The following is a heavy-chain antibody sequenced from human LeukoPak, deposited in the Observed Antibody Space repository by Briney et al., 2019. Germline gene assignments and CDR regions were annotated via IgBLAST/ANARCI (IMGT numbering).Heavy chain of an antibody. J-gene: IGHJ4*02. D-gene: IGHD3-22*01. CDR3: ARISRYNYDFDY. CDR1: GFSLSNAKVG. V-gene: IGHV2-26*01. Sequence: KESGPVLVKPTETLTLTCTVSGFSLSNAKVGVSWVRQPPGKALEWFAHIFSNDEKSYNTSLKSRLTISKDTSKSQVVLTMTNMDPVDTATYYCARISRYNYDFDYWGQGTLVTVSS. CDR2: IFSNDEK.